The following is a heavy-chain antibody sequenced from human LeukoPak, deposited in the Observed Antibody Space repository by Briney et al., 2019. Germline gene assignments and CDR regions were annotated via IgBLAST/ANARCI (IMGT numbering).Heavy chain of an antibody. CDR1: GYTFTSYA. V-gene: IGHV1-3*03. CDR2: INAGKGNT. J-gene: IGHJ3*02. Sequence: ASVKVSCKASGYTFTSYAMHWVRQAPGQRLEWMGWINAGKGNTKYSQEFQGRVTITRDTSASTAYMELSSLRSEDMAVYYCARDGHYYDSSGYYLGAFDIWGQGTMVTASS. CDR3: ARDGHYYDSSGYYLGAFDI. D-gene: IGHD3-22*01.